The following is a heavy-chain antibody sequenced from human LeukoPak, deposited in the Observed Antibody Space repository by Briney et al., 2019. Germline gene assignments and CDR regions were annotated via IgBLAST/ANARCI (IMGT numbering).Heavy chain of an antibody. V-gene: IGHV4-31*03. CDR2: IYYSGST. Sequence: PSQTLSLTCTVSGGSISSGSCYWSWIRQHPGKGLECIGYIYYSGSTYYNPSPKSRVTISVDTSKKQFSLKLSSVTAADTAVYYCARYYFGSGSYFDYWGQGTLVTVSS. J-gene: IGHJ4*03. D-gene: IGHD3-10*01. CDR1: GGSISSGSCY. CDR3: ARYYFGSGSYFDY.